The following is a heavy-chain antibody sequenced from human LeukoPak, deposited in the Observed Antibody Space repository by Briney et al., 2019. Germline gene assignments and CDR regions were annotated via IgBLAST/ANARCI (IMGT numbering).Heavy chain of an antibody. Sequence: KSGGSLRLSCAAFGFTVSVNYMSWVRQAPGKGLECVSVIYSGGNTYYADSVKGRFTISRDNSKNTLYLQMNSLRAEDTAVYYCAKASSIRVRYYYYYMDVWGKGTTVTISS. CDR2: IYSGGNT. D-gene: IGHD3-3*01. V-gene: IGHV3-66*01. CDR1: GFTVSVNY. CDR3: AKASSIRVRYYYYYMDV. J-gene: IGHJ6*03.